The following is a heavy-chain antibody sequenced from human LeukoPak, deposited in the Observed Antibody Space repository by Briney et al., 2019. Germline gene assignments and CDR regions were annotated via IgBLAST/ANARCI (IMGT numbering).Heavy chain of an antibody. D-gene: IGHD3-9*01. CDR1: GFTFSSYA. CDR3: ARELPTYYDILTGYYGNGMDV. CDR2: ISYYGSNK. J-gene: IGHJ6*02. V-gene: IGHV3-30-3*01. Sequence: GGSLRLSCAASGFTFSSYAMHWVRQAPGKGLEWVAVISYYGSNKYYADSVKGRFTISRDNSKNTLYLQMNSLRAEDTAVYYCARELPTYYDILTGYYGNGMDVWGQGTTVTVSS.